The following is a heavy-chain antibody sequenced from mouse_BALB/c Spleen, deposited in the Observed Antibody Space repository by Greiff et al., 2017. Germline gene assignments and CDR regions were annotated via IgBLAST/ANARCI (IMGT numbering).Heavy chain of an antibody. V-gene: IGHV5-17*02. D-gene: IGHD3-3*01. CDR2: ISSGSSTI. J-gene: IGHJ4*01. CDR1: GFTFSSFG. Sequence: DVKLVESGGGLVQPGGSRKLSCAASGFTFSSFGMHWVRQAPEKGLEWVAYISSGSSTIYYADTVKGRFTISRDNPKNTLFLQMTSLRSEDTAMYYCAREGGLAMDYWGQGTSVTVSS. CDR3: AREGGLAMDY.